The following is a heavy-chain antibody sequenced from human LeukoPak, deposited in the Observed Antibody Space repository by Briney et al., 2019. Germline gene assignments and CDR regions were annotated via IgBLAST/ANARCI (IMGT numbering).Heavy chain of an antibody. V-gene: IGHV3-7*01. CDR1: GFNINSHW. CDR3: SAGLTY. J-gene: IGHJ4*02. CDR2: IRPDGSDK. Sequence: GGSLRLSCAASGFNINSHWMSWVRQAPGKGLEWVANIRPDGSDKYYVDSVKSRFTISRDNAKNSLYLQMSSLRAEDTAVYYCSAGLTYWGQGILVTVSS. D-gene: IGHD2-21*01.